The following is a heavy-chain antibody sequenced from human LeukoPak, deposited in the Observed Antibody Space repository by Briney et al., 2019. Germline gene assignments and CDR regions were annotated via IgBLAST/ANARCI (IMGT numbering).Heavy chain of an antibody. CDR3: ARDYPPDS. CDR2: ISSSSSYI. J-gene: IGHJ5*02. CDR1: GFXXXSYS. V-gene: IGHV3-21*01. D-gene: IGHD3-3*01. Sequence: SGFXXXSYSMNWVRQAPGKGLEWVSSISSSSSYIYYADSVKGRFTISRDNAKNSLYLQMNSLRAEDTAVYYCARDYPPDSWGQGTLVTVSS.